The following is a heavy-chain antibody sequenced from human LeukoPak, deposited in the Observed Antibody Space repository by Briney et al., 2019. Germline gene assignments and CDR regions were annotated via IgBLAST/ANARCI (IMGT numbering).Heavy chain of an antibody. D-gene: IGHD3-3*01. CDR2: INPNSGGT. Sequence: ASVKVSCKASGYTFTGYYMHWVRQAPGQGLEWMGWINPNSGGTNYAQKFQGRVTMTRDTSISTAYMELSRLRSDDTAVYYCARDYDFWSGYYYFDYWGQGTLVTVSP. CDR1: GYTFTGYY. J-gene: IGHJ4*02. CDR3: ARDYDFWSGYYYFDY. V-gene: IGHV1-2*02.